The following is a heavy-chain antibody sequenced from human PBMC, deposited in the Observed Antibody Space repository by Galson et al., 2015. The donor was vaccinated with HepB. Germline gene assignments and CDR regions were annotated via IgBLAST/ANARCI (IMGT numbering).Heavy chain of an antibody. J-gene: IGHJ4*02. Sequence: SVKVSCKASGYTFTNYGIRWVRQAPGQGLEWMGWISAYNGDTNYAQKFQGRVTMATEESTSTAYMELRSLRSDDTAVYYCARVAPQGGVSYSRYWGQGTLVTVSS. D-gene: IGHD3-10*01. CDR1: GYTFTNYG. CDR2: ISAYNGDT. CDR3: ARVAPQGGVSYSRY. V-gene: IGHV1-18*01.